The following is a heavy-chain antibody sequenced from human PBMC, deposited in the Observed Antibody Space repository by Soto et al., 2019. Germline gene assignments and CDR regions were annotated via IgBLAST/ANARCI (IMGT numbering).Heavy chain of an antibody. V-gene: IGHV3-74*03. CDR1: GFTFGDYW. Sequence: GGSLRLSCAASGFTFGDYWMHWVRQPPGKGPEWVSRMTGDGRTTQYADSVKGRFTASRDNAKSTLYLQMNSLRAEDTAAYYCATAEVDYWGPGTLVTVSS. J-gene: IGHJ4*02. CDR3: ATAEVDY. CDR2: MTGDGRTT.